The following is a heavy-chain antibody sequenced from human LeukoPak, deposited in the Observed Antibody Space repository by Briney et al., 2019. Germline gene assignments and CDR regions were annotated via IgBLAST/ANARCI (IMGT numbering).Heavy chain of an antibody. CDR2: ISYDGSNK. V-gene: IGHV3-30*18. CDR1: GFTFSSYG. CDR3: ANVPDYDILTGYAFDI. J-gene: IGHJ3*02. Sequence: GGPLRLSCAASGFTFSSYGMHWVRQAPGKGLEWVAVISYDGSNKYYADSVKGRFTISRDNSKNTLYLQMNSLRAEDTAVYYCANVPDYDILTGYAFDIWGQGTMVTVSS. D-gene: IGHD3-9*01.